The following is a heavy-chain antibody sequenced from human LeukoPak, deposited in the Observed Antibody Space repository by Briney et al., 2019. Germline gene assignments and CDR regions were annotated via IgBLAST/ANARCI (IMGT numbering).Heavy chain of an antibody. Sequence: GGSLRLSCAASGFTFSSYAMSWVRQAPGKGLEWVSAISESGGSTYYADSVEGRFTISRDNSKNTLFPQMNSLRAEDTAVYFCAKVLRFLEWYYFDYWGQGTLVTVSS. D-gene: IGHD3-3*01. CDR1: GFTFSSYA. J-gene: IGHJ4*02. CDR3: AKVLRFLEWYYFDY. CDR2: ISESGGST. V-gene: IGHV3-23*01.